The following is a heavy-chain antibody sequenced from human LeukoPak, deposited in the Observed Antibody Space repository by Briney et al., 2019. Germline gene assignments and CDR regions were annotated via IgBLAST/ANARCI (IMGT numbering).Heavy chain of an antibody. Sequence: GESLKISCKGSGYSFTSYWIGWVRQMPGKGLEWMGIIYPGDSDTRYSPSFQGQVTISADKSISTAYLQWSSLKASDTAMYYCARSYGSGSPHYYYGMDVWGQGTTVTVSS. CDR3: ARSYGSGSPHYYYGMDV. D-gene: IGHD3-10*01. V-gene: IGHV5-51*01. CDR1: GYSFTSYW. CDR2: IYPGDSDT. J-gene: IGHJ6*02.